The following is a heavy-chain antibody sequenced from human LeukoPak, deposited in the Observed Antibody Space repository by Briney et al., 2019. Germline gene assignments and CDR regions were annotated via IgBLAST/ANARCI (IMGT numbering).Heavy chain of an antibody. CDR3: STAGFN. V-gene: IGHV3-15*01. CDR1: GTTFRNAW. CDR2: IKSKPDGGTT. Sequence: RGSLRLSCEVSGTTFRNAWMTWVRQAPGKGLEWVGRIKSKPDGGTTDYAAPVKGRFTISRDDSQNTLYLQMSSLKSEDTAVYYCSTAGFNWGQGTLVSVSS. J-gene: IGHJ4*02.